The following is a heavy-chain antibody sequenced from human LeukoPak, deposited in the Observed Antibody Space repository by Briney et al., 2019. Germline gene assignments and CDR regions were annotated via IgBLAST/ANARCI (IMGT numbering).Heavy chain of an antibody. Sequence: GGSLRLSCAASGFTFSSYSMNWVRQAPGKGLEWVGRIRRGANSYTTEYAASVKGRFTISRDDSKNSLYLHMNSLKTEDTAVYHCSRDGGEGGNSAFDIWGQGTMVTVSS. CDR3: SRDGGEGGNSAFDI. V-gene: IGHV3-72*01. D-gene: IGHD3-16*01. CDR1: GFTFSSYS. CDR2: IRRGANSYTT. J-gene: IGHJ3*02.